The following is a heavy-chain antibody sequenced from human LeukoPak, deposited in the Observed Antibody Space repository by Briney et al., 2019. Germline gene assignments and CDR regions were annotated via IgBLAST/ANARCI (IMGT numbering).Heavy chain of an antibody. CDR1: GFTFSSFA. Sequence: GGSLRLSCAASGFTFSSFAMSWVRQAPGKGLEWVSSISSSSSYIYYADSVKGRFTISRDNAKNSLYLQMNSLRAEDTAVYYCARAPTNRGSLPIGFDYWGQGTLVTVSS. CDR3: ARAPTNRGSLPIGFDY. CDR2: ISSSSSYI. J-gene: IGHJ4*02. D-gene: IGHD3-22*01. V-gene: IGHV3-21*01.